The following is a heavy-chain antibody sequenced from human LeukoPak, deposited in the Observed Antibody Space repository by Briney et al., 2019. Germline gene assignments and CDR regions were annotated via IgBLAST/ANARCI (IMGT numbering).Heavy chain of an antibody. CDR2: IYTSGST. V-gene: IGHV4-4*07. Sequence: SETLSLTCTVSGGSISSYYWSWIRQPAGKGLEWIGRIYTSGSTNYNPSLKSRVTMSVDTSKNQFSLKLSSVTAADTAVYYCARDYGSSLREDWFDPWGQGTPVTVSS. CDR1: GGSISSYY. J-gene: IGHJ5*02. CDR3: ARDYGSSLREDWFDP. D-gene: IGHD6-13*01.